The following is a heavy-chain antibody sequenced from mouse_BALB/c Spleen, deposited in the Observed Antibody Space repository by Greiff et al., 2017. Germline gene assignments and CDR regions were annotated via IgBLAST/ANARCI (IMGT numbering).Heavy chain of an antibody. J-gene: IGHJ3*01. D-gene: IGHD1-1*01. V-gene: IGHV5-6*01. CDR2: ISSGGSYT. CDR3: ARQRDGSSPAWFAY. Sequence: EVHLVESGGDLVKPGGSLKLSCAASGFTFSSYGMSWVRQTPDKRLEWVATISSGGSYTYYPDSVQGRFTISRDNAKNTLYLQMSSLKSEDTAMYYCARQRDGSSPAWFAYWGQGTLVTVSA. CDR1: GFTFSSYG.